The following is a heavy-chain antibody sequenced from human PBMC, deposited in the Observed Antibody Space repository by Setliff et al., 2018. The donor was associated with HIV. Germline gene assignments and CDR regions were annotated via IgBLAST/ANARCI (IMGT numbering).Heavy chain of an antibody. V-gene: IGHV1-24*01. Sequence: ASVKVSCKVSGYTLTELSMHWVRQAPGKGLEWMGGVDPEDGKTIYAQKFKGRITMTEDTSTDTAYMELISLRSQDTDVYYCATETHEWFGEFGDDFDIWGQATMVTVSS. J-gene: IGHJ3*02. CDR1: GYTLTELS. CDR3: ATETHEWFGEFGDDFDI. CDR2: VDPEDGKT. D-gene: IGHD3-10*01.